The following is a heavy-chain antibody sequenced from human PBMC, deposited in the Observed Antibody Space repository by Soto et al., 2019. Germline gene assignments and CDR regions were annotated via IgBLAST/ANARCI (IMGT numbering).Heavy chain of an antibody. CDR2: IYYSGRT. CDR1: GAFISTSPYY. V-gene: IGHV4-39*01. CDR3: ARHLRYDALDI. J-gene: IGHJ3*02. Sequence: PETFSLTWTLSGAFISTSPYYWGWIRQPPGKGLEWIGNIYYSGRTFYNPSLKSRVTISVDTSKNQFSLRLSSVTAADTAMYYCARHLRYDALDIWGRGTVVT. D-gene: IGHD4-17*01.